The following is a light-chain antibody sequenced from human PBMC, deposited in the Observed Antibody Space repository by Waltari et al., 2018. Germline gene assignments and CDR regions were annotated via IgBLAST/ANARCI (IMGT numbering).Light chain of an antibody. CDR3: QRYNSYPIT. CDR1: QDISSS. Sequence: DIQLTQSPSFLSASVGDRVTITCRASQDISSSLAWYQQKPGRAPKLLIYAASTLQSGVPSRLSGSGSGTEFTLTISSLQPEDFVTYYCQRYNSYPITFGPGTKVDI. J-gene: IGKJ3*01. CDR2: AAS. V-gene: IGKV1-9*01.